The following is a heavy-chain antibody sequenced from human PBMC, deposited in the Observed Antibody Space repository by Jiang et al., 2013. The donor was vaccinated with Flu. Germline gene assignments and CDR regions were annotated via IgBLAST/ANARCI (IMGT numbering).Heavy chain of an antibody. CDR1: GDSISSSNYY. V-gene: IGHV4-39*01. Sequence: PGLVKPSETLSLTCAVSGDSISSSNYYWGWIRQPPGKGLEWIASIYSGSIYYNPSLRSRVTMSVDTSKSHFSLNLRSVTAADTAVYYCARQRDDTGNYYARAHFDSWGQGTLVTVSS. CDR2: IYSGSI. J-gene: IGHJ4*02. CDR3: ARQRDDTGNYYARAHFDS. D-gene: IGHD1-26*01.